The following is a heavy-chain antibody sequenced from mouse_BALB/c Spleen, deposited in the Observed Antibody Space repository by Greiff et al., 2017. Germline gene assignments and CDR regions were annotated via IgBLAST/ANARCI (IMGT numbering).Heavy chain of an antibody. Sequence: VQLVESGAELMKPGASVKISCKATGYTFSSYWIEWVKQRPGHGLEWIGEILPGSGSTNYNEKFKGKATFTADTSSNTAYMQLSSLTSEDSAVYYCARGGIYYDYPFAYWGQGTLVTVSA. CDR2: ILPGSGST. D-gene: IGHD2-4*01. V-gene: IGHV1-9*01. CDR3: ARGGIYYDYPFAY. J-gene: IGHJ3*01. CDR1: GYTFSSYW.